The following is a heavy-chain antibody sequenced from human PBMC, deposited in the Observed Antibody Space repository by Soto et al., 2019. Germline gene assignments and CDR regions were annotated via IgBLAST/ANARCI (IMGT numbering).Heavy chain of an antibody. CDR3: ARGGYSSSWGNYYYGMDV. Sequence: QVQLQESGPGLVKPSQTLSLTCTVSGGSISSGDYYWSWIRQPPGKGLEWIGYIYYSGSTYYNPSLKSRVTISVDTSKNQFYLKLSSVTAADTAVYYCARGGYSSSWGNYYYGMDVWGQGTTVTVSS. J-gene: IGHJ6*02. V-gene: IGHV4-30-4*01. CDR1: GGSISSGDYY. D-gene: IGHD6-13*01. CDR2: IYYSGST.